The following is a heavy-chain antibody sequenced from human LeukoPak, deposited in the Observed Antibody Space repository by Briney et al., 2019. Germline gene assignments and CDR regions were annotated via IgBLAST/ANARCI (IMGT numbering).Heavy chain of an antibody. J-gene: IGHJ4*02. CDR3: ARGYSSTWYYFDY. V-gene: IGHV4-59*01. Sequence: SETLSLTCTVSGGSISSYYWSWIRQPPGKGLEWIGYIYYSGSTNSNPSLKSRVTISVDTSMNQFSLKLSSVTAADTAVYYCARGYSSTWYYFDYWGQGTLVTVSS. D-gene: IGHD6-13*01. CDR1: GGSISSYY. CDR2: IYYSGST.